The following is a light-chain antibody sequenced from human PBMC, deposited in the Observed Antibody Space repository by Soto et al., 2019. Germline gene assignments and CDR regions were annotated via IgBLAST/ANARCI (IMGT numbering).Light chain of an antibody. CDR1: QSIRSY. CDR3: QQANSFPIT. J-gene: IGKJ5*01. CDR2: AAS. V-gene: IGKV1-39*01. Sequence: EIQITQSPSSLSASVGDIVTITCRASQSIRSYLNWYQKKQGKAPKLLIYAASSLQSGVPSRLRGSGYGTDLTITISSMQTEDFETYYCQQANSFPITFGHGTRLEIK.